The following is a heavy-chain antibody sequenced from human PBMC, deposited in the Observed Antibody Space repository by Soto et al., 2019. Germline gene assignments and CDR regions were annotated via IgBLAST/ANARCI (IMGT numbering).Heavy chain of an antibody. Sequence: QVQLQESGPGLVKPSETLSLTCAVSGASIRSYHWSWIRQPAGKGLQWIGRMQHTGNTTYNPALKSRVTVSVDTSKNQISLKMTSVTAADTAVYFCAKDVSSRRWFDPWGQGILVIVSS. J-gene: IGHJ5*02. CDR2: MQHTGNT. CDR1: GASIRSYH. D-gene: IGHD3-16*01. CDR3: AKDVSSRRWFDP. V-gene: IGHV4-4*07.